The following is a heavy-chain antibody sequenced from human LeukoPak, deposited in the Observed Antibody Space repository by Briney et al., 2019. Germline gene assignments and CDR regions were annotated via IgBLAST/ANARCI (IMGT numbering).Heavy chain of an antibody. D-gene: IGHD3-22*01. J-gene: IGHJ4*02. CDR2: IYPGDSDI. CDR1: GYSFTSYW. V-gene: IGHV5-51*01. Sequence: GESLKISCKGSGYSFTSYWIGWVRQKPGKGLEWMGIIYPGDSDIRYSPSFQGQVTISADNSISTAYLQWSSLKASDTAMYYCARPTNSSGYDKWGQGTLVTVSS. CDR3: ARPTNSSGYDK.